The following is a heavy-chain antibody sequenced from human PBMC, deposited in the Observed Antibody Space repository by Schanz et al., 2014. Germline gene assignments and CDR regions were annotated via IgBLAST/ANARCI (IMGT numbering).Heavy chain of an antibody. CDR1: GFNFGSHG. Sequence: VQLVESGGGVVQPGRSLRLSCAASGFNFGSHGMHWVRQAPGKGLEWVAVISYDGSFKNYADSVRGRITMSRDNSKNTLYLQMNSLRPEDTAVYYCAKYRGYYRVSGSYRELEYWGQGTLVTVSS. V-gene: IGHV3-33*06. D-gene: IGHD3-10*01. CDR2: ISYDGSFK. CDR3: AKYRGYYRVSGSYRELEY. J-gene: IGHJ4*02.